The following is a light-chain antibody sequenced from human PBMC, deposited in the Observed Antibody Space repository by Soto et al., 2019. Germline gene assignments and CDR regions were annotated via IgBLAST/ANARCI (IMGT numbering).Light chain of an antibody. V-gene: IGKV3-15*01. CDR3: QQYNNWPPIT. Sequence: EIMMTQSPATLSVSPGERATLSCRASQSVSNNLAWYQQKPGQAPSLLIYYASTRATGIPARFSGSGSGTEFTLPISSLQSEDFALYYCQQYNNWPPITFGQGTRLEIK. CDR1: QSVSNN. J-gene: IGKJ5*01. CDR2: YAS.